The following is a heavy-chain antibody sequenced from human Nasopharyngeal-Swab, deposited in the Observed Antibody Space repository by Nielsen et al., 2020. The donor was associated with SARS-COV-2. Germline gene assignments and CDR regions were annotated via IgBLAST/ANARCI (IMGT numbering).Heavy chain of an antibody. CDR1: GFTFSSYS. Sequence: GESLKISCAASGFTFSSYSMNWVRQAPGKGLEWVSSISSSSSCIYYADSVKGRFTISRDNAKNSLYLQMNSLRAEDTAVYYCARDSYSSSWYENRRFDPWGQGTLVTVSS. V-gene: IGHV3-21*01. CDR3: ARDSYSSSWYENRRFDP. CDR2: ISSSSSCI. D-gene: IGHD6-13*01. J-gene: IGHJ5*02.